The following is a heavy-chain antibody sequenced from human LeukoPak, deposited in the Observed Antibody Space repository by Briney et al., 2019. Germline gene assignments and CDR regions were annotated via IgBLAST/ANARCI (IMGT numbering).Heavy chain of an antibody. CDR3: AGGYSGYDSSPGAFDI. CDR1: GFTFSSYS. CDR2: TSSDGGDK. J-gene: IGHJ3*02. V-gene: IGHV3-30*04. Sequence: AGGSLRLSCAASGFTFSSYSMHWVRQAPGKGLEWVTVTSSDGGDKHYADSVQGRFTISRDNSKKELYLQMNSLRDEDTAVYYCAGGYSGYDSSPGAFDIWGQGTMVTVSS. D-gene: IGHD5-12*01.